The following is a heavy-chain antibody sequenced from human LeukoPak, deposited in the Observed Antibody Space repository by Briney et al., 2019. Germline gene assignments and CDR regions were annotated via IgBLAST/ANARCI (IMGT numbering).Heavy chain of an antibody. CDR2: ISYDGSNK. CDR1: GFTFSSYA. Sequence: GRSLRLSCAASGFTFSSYAMHWVRQAPGKGLEWVAVISYDGSNKYYADSVKGRFTISRDNSKNTLYLQMNSLRAEDTAVYYCVRGNIAAAGRTLYYFDYWGQGTLVTVSS. V-gene: IGHV3-30-3*01. J-gene: IGHJ4*02. D-gene: IGHD6-13*01. CDR3: VRGNIAAAGRTLYYFDY.